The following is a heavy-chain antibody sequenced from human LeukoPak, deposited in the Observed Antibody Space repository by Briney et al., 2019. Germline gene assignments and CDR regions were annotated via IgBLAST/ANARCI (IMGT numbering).Heavy chain of an antibody. D-gene: IGHD6-13*01. V-gene: IGHV3-30*04. CDR1: GFTFSSCA. J-gene: IGHJ4*02. CDR2: ISYDGSNK. CDR3: VKGIAAAGPDY. Sequence: PGGSLRLSCAASGFTFSSCAMHWVRQAPGKGLEWVAVISYDGSNKYYADSVKGRFTISGDNSKNTLYLQMNSLRAEDTAVYYCVKGIAAAGPDYWGQGTLVTVSS.